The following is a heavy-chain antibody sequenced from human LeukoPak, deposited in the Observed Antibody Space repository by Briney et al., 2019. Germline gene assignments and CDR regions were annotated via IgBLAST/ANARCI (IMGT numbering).Heavy chain of an antibody. Sequence: GGSLRLSCAASGFTFSSYSMSWVRQAPGKGLEWISYISTSSSTIYYADSVKGRFTISRDNGKNSLYLQMNSLRAEDTAVYYCASKIGYWGQGTLVTVSS. V-gene: IGHV3-48*01. D-gene: IGHD3-10*01. CDR3: ASKIGY. CDR1: GFTFSSYS. CDR2: ISTSSSTI. J-gene: IGHJ4*02.